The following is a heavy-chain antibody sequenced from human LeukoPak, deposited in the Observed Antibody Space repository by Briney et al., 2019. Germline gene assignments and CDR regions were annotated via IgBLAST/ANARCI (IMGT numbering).Heavy chain of an antibody. D-gene: IGHD6-13*01. Sequence: GGSLRLSCATSGFTFSDYYMSWIRQAPGKGLEWVSYISSSGSTIYYADSVKGRITISRHNAKNSLYLQMNSLRAEDTAVYYCARTDSSSWYPNWFGPWGQGTLVTVSS. V-gene: IGHV3-11*01. CDR2: ISSSGSTI. J-gene: IGHJ5*02. CDR1: GFTFSDYY. CDR3: ARTDSSSWYPNWFGP.